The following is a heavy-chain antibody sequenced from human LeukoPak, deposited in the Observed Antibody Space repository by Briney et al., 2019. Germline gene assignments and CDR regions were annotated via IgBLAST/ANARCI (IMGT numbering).Heavy chain of an antibody. J-gene: IGHJ1*01. Sequence: SVKVSCKASGGTFTNYAISWVRQAPGQGLEWMGGIIPMFGKTMYAQKFQGRVTITADESTTTAYMELSRLRSEDTAVYYCERERAVAGDFQYWGQGTLVTVSS. D-gene: IGHD6-19*01. CDR3: ERERAVAGDFQY. V-gene: IGHV1-69*13. CDR1: GGTFTNYA. CDR2: IIPMFGKT.